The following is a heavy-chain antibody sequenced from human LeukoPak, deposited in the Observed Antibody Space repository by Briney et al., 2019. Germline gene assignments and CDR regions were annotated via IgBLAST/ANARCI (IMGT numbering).Heavy chain of an antibody. CDR3: ARAPPGVVTIFGVVIEGDAFDI. D-gene: IGHD3-3*01. Sequence: PSETLSLTCTVSGGSISSSSYYWGWIRQPPGKGLEWIGSIYYSGSTYYNPSLKSRVTISVDTSKNQFSLKLSSVTAADTAVYYCARAPPGVVTIFGVVIEGDAFDIWGQGTMVTVSS. CDR2: IYYSGST. J-gene: IGHJ3*02. V-gene: IGHV4-39*01. CDR1: GGSISSSSYY.